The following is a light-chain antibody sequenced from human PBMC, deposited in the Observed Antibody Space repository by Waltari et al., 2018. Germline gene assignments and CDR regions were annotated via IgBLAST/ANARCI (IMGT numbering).Light chain of an antibody. CDR2: GAY. CDR3: QHYVRLPVT. Sequence: EIVLTQSPGTLSLSPGERATLSCRASQNIFRTLAWYQQKPGQAPRLLIYGAYTRATGIPDRFSGRGSGTDFSLTISGLDPEDFAVYYCQHYVRLPVTFGQGTKVEIK. CDR1: QNIFRT. V-gene: IGKV3-20*01. J-gene: IGKJ1*01.